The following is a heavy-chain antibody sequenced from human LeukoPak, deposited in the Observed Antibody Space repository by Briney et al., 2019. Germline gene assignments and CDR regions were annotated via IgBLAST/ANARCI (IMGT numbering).Heavy chain of an antibody. V-gene: IGHV4-34*01. Sequence: SETLSLTCAVYGGSFSGYYWSWIRQPPGKGLEWIGEINHSGSTNYNPFLKSRVTILVDASKNQFSLKLSSVTAADTAVYYCARGGRYSGYETYTYNWFDPWGQGSLVTVSS. CDR1: GGSFSGYY. CDR2: INHSGST. CDR3: ARGGRYSGYETYTYNWFDP. D-gene: IGHD5-12*01. J-gene: IGHJ5*02.